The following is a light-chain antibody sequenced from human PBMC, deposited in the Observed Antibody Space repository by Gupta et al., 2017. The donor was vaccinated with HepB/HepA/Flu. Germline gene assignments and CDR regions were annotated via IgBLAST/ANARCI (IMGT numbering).Light chain of an antibody. V-gene: IGKV1-17*01. J-gene: IGKJ1*01. CDR1: QGMTND. Sequence: DIQMTQSPSSLSASVGDRVTITCRASQGMTNDLGWYQQKPGTAPKRLIYAASTLQPGVPLRFSGNVSETEFTLTISSLQPEDSATYYCRQHDSYPWTFGQGTKVEIK. CDR3: RQHDSYPWT. CDR2: AAS.